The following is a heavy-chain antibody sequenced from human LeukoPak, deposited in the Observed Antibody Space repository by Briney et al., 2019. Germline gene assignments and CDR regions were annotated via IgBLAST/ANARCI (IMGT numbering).Heavy chain of an antibody. CDR1: GFTFSSYS. CDR3: TKEMADRREAFDY. D-gene: IGHD6-6*01. V-gene: IGHV3-30*02. CDR2: VRYDGSNK. J-gene: IGHJ4*02. Sequence: TGGSLRLSCAASGFTFSSYSMNWVRQAPGKGLEWVAFVRYDGSNKYYADSVKGRFTISRGNSKNTLYLQMNSLRAEDTAVYYCTKEMADRREAFDYWGQGTLATVSS.